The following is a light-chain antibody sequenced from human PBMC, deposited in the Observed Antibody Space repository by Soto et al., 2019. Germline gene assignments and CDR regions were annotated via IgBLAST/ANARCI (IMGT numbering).Light chain of an antibody. CDR2: DXS. CDR3: QQYENLPRT. V-gene: IGKV1-33*01. Sequence: IQMTQSPSTLSASVGDRVTINXRASQSITIRLSWYQQKPGXAPKXXXYDXSNLETGGPSRLSGSGSGTDFTFTISSLQPEDIATYYCQQYENLPRTFGGGTKVDIK. CDR1: QSITIR. J-gene: IGKJ4*02.